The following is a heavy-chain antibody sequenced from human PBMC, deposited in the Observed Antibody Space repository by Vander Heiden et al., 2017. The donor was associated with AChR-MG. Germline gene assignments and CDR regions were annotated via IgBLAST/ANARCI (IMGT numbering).Heavy chain of an antibody. CDR3: ANSLVLVVYARAFDI. CDR2: ISGSGGST. J-gene: IGHJ3*02. CDR1: GFPFSSYA. D-gene: IGHD2-8*02. V-gene: IGHV3-23*01. Sequence: EVQLLESGGGLVQPGGSLRLSCAASGFPFSSYAMSWVRQAPGKGLEWVSAISGSGGSTYYADSVKGRFTISRDNSKNTLYLQMNSLRAEDTAVYYCANSLVLVVYARAFDIWGQGTMVTVSS.